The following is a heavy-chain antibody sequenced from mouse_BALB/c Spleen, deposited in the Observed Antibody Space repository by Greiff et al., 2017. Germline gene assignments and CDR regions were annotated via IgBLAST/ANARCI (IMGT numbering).Heavy chain of an antibody. V-gene: IGHV5-9-3*01. CDR3: ARPGSSYYYAMDY. CDR1: GFTFSSYA. Sequence: EVKLQESGGGLVKPGGSLKLSCAASGFTFSSYAMSWVRQTPEKRLEWVATISSGGSYTYYPDSVKGRFTISRDNAKNTLYLQMSSLRSEDTAMYYCARPGSSYYYAMDYWGQGTSVTVSS. J-gene: IGHJ4*01. D-gene: IGHD1-1*01. CDR2: ISSGGSYT.